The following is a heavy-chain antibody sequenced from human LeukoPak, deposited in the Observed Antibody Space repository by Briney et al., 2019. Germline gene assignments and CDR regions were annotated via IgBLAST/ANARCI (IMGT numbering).Heavy chain of an antibody. CDR3: ARSGMRFWSGYHQYYFDY. CDR1: GGSISSGGYY. Sequence: SETLSLTCTVSGGSISSGGYYWSWIRQHPGKGLEWIGYIYYSGSTYYNPFLKSRVTISVDTSKNQFSLKLSSVTAADTAVYYCARSGMRFWSGYHQYYFDYWGQGTLVTVSS. V-gene: IGHV4-31*03. D-gene: IGHD3-3*01. CDR2: IYYSGST. J-gene: IGHJ4*02.